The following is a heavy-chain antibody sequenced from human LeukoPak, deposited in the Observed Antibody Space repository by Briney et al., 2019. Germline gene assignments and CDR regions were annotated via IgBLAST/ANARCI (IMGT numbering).Heavy chain of an antibody. CDR3: ARGQGATVPQVGKNWFDP. V-gene: IGHV4-34*01. Sequence: SETLSLTCAVYIDSFSNYHWNWIRQTPGKGMERIGEVNESGGTNIRPSLRSRIILSVDTSKNQFSLKLISVTVADTAIYYCARGQGATVPQVGKNWFDPWGQGTWVTVSS. CDR2: VNESGGT. D-gene: IGHD1-26*01. CDR1: IDSFSNYH. J-gene: IGHJ5*02.